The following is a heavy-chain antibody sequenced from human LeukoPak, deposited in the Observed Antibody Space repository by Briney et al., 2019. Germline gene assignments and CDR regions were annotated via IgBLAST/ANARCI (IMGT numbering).Heavy chain of an antibody. Sequence: PWGTLSLTCTVSGGSISAYYWSWLRQPPGKGLEWIGYIHYSGTTNYYPSLKSRVTIALDTSKNQFSLKLNSVTAADTAVYYCARFGTSSSPFFDQWGQGTLVTASS. CDR2: IHYSGTT. J-gene: IGHJ4*02. CDR3: ARFGTSSSPFFDQ. D-gene: IGHD6-6*01. CDR1: GGSISAYY. V-gene: IGHV4-59*01.